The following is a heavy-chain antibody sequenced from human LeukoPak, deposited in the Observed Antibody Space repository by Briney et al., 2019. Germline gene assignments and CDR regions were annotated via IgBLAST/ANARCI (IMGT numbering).Heavy chain of an antibody. V-gene: IGHV1-8*03. J-gene: IGHJ4*02. CDR3: ASSYYYDSSGYFLPHFDY. D-gene: IGHD3-22*01. CDR1: GYTFTSYD. CDR2: MNPNSGNT. Sequence: ASVKVSCKASGYTFTSYDINWVRQATGQGLEWMGWMNPNSGNTGYAQKFQGRVTITRNTSISTAYMELSSLRSEDTAVYYCASSYYYDSSGYFLPHFDYWGQGTLVTVSS.